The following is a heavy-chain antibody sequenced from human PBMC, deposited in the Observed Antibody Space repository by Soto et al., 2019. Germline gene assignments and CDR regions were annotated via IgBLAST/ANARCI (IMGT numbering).Heavy chain of an antibody. V-gene: IGHV3-21*01. CDR2: ISSSSSYI. D-gene: IGHD3-10*01. CDR1: GFTFSSYS. CDR3: ARDMVRGVIPPYYFDY. Sequence: GGSLRLSCAASGFTFSSYSMNWVRQAPGKGLEWVSSISSSSSYIYYADSVKGRFTISRDNAKNSLYLQMNSLRAEDTAVYYCARDMVRGVIPPYYFDYWGQGTLVTVSS. J-gene: IGHJ4*02.